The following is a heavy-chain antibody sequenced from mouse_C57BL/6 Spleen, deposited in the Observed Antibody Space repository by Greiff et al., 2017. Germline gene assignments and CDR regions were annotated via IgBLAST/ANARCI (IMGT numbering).Heavy chain of an antibody. J-gene: IGHJ4*01. CDR1: EYEFPSHD. CDR3: ARNGNYGAMDY. D-gene: IGHD2-1*01. CDR2: INSDGGST. V-gene: IGHV5-2*01. Sequence: EVQLQESGGGLVQPGESLKLSCESNEYEFPSHDMSWVRKTPEKRLELVAAINSDGGSTYYPDTMEGRCIISRDNTKKTLYLQMSSLRSEDTALYYCARNGNYGAMDYWGQGTSVTVSS.